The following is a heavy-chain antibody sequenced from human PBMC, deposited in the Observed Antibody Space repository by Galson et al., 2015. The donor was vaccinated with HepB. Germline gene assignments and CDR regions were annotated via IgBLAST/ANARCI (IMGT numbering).Heavy chain of an antibody. CDR3: ARGENYYGSGRKPDY. Sequence: SLRLSCAASGFTFSSYAMHWVRQAPGKGLEWVAVISYDGSNKYYADSVKGRFTISRDNSKNTLYLQMNSLRAEDTAVYYCARGENYYGSGRKPDYWGQGTLVTVSS. D-gene: IGHD3-10*01. CDR2: ISYDGSNK. CDR1: GFTFSSYA. V-gene: IGHV3-30*04. J-gene: IGHJ4*02.